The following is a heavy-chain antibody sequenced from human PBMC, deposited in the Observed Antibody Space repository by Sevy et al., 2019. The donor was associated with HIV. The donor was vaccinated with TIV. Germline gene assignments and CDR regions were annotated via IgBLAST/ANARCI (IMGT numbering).Heavy chain of an antibody. V-gene: IGHV4-39*01. J-gene: IGHJ6*02. CDR2: IYYSGST. CDR1: GGSISSSSYY. Sequence: SETLSLTCTVSGGSISSSSYYWGWIRQPPGKGLEWIGSIYYSGSTYYNPSLKSRVTISVATSKYQFPLKLSSVTAADTAVYYCARLAAAGTGEYYYYGMDVWGQGTTVTVSS. D-gene: IGHD6-13*01. CDR3: ARLAAAGTGEYYYYGMDV.